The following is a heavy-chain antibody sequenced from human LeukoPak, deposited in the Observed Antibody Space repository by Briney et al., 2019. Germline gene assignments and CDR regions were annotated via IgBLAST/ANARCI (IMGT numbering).Heavy chain of an antibody. CDR3: ARHFTTGSIDH. CDR1: GFIFSTYD. D-gene: IGHD3-9*01. Sequence: PGGSLRLSCAASGFIFSTYDMHWVRQAPGKGLEWVAVISRNRGIRYHADSVKGRFTISRDNSKDTLYLQMNSLRADDTAVYYCARHFTTGSIDHWGQGNLITVSS. CDR2: ISRNRGIR. J-gene: IGHJ4*02. V-gene: IGHV3-30-3*01.